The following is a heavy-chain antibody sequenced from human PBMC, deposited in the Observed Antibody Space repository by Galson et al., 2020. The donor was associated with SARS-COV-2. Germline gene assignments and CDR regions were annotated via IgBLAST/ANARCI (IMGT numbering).Heavy chain of an antibody. D-gene: IGHD4-17*01. CDR1: GDYISSGDYY. J-gene: IGHJ3*02. V-gene: IGHV4-31*03. CDR3: ARMTTEAFDI. Sequence: ASETLSLTCTVSGDYISSGDYYWSWIRQHPGKGLEWIGYIYYSGSTYHNPSLKSRVTISVDTSKNQFSLKLSSVTAADTAVYYCARMTTEAFDIWGQGTMVTVSS. CDR2: IYYSGST.